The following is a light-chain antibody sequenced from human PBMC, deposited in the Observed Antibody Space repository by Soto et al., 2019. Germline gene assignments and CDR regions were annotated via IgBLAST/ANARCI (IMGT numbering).Light chain of an antibody. J-gene: IGKJ1*01. Sequence: ETVLTQSPGTLSLSPGKRATLFCRASRSVSSSYLAWYQQKPGQAPRLLIYGASSRATGIPDRFSGSGSGTDFTLTISRLEPEDFAVYYCQQYVSSPPSWTFGQGTKLEIK. V-gene: IGKV3-20*01. CDR3: QQYVSSPPSWT. CDR1: RSVSSSY. CDR2: GAS.